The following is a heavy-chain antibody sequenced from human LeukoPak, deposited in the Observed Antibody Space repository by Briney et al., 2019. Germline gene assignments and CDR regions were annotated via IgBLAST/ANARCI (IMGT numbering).Heavy chain of an antibody. J-gene: IGHJ6*03. CDR1: GGSISSYY. CDR3: ARYSMELDYYYYYMDV. D-gene: IGHD4/OR15-4a*01. CDR2: IYYSGST. V-gene: IGHV4-59*01. Sequence: PSETLSLTCTVSGGSISSYYWSWIRQPPGKGLEWMGYIYYSGSTKYNASLKSRVTISVDTSKHQFSLEQSSVTAADTAVYYCARYSMELDYYYYYMDVWGKGTTVTVPS.